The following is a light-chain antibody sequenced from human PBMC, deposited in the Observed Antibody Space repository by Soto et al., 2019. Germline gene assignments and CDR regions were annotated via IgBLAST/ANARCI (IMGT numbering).Light chain of an antibody. CDR3: QQYNQWPRT. V-gene: IGKV3-20*01. CDR2: DAS. CDR1: QTVRNNY. J-gene: IGKJ1*01. Sequence: EFVLTQSPGTLSLSPGERATLSCRASQTVRNNYLAWYQQKPGQAPRLLIYDASSRATGIPDRFSGSGSGAEFTLTISSLQSEDFALYYCQQYNQWPRTFGQGTKVDIK.